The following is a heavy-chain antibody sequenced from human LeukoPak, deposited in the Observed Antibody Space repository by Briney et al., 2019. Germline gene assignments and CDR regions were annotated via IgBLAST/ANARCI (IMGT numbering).Heavy chain of an antibody. CDR3: ARVSSRSGSWDFDS. J-gene: IGHJ4*02. CDR1: GGSISGYY. V-gene: IGHV4-4*07. CDR2: IYTSGST. Sequence: SETLSLTCTVPGGSISGYYWSWIRQPPRKGLEWIGRIYTSGSTNYNHSLKSRVTMSVDTSRNQFSLKLSSVTAADPAVYYCARVSSRSGSWDFDSWGQGTLVTVSS. D-gene: IGHD1-26*01.